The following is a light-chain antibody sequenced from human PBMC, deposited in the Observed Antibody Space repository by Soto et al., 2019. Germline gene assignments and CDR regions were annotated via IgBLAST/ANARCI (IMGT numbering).Light chain of an antibody. CDR1: QSVSSN. CDR2: GAS. V-gene: IGKV3-15*01. CDR3: HQYNNWPPIT. J-gene: IGKJ5*01. Sequence: EIVMTQSPATLSVSPGERATLSCRASQSVSSNLAWYQQKRGQAPRLLIYGASTRATGIPARFSGSGSGTEFTLTISSLQSEDFAVYYCHQYNNWPPITFGQGTRLDIK.